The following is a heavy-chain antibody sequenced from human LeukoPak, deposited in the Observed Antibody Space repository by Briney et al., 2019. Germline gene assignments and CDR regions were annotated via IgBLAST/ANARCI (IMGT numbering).Heavy chain of an antibody. V-gene: IGHV3-30*03. CDR2: ISYDGSNT. D-gene: IGHD3-10*01. J-gene: IGHJ4*02. CDR3: ARDLQEGSEALGF. CDR1: GFTFRSYG. Sequence: GGSLRLSCAASGFTFRSYGMHWVRQAPGKGLEWVAVISYDGSNTYYADSVKGRFTISRDNSKNTLYLQMNSLRAEDTAVYYCARDLQEGSEALGFWGQGTLVTVSS.